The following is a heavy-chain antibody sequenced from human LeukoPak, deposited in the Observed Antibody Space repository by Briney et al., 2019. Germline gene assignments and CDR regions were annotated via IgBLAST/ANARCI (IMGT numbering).Heavy chain of an antibody. CDR3: ARGGVTAYHAFDI. Sequence: ASVTVSFKSSVYTFTNYGMSWVRQAPGQGREGMGWISAYNGNTNYAQKLQGRVTMTTHTSTSTAYMELRSLRSDDTAVYYCARGGVTAYHAFDIWGEGTMVTVSS. J-gene: IGHJ3*02. CDR1: VYTFTNYG. D-gene: IGHD2-21*02. V-gene: IGHV1-18*01. CDR2: ISAYNGNT.